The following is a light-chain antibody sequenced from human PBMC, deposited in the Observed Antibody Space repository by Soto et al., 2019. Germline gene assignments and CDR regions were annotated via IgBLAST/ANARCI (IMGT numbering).Light chain of an antibody. CDR1: QSVRSN. J-gene: IGKJ2*01. CDR3: QQYNNWPPYT. CDR2: GAS. V-gene: IGKV3-15*01. Sequence: EIVTTQSPATLSVSPGDTATLSCRASQSVRSNLAWYQQKPGQAPRLLIYGASTRATGIPARFSGSGSGTEFTLTISSLQSEDFAVYYCQQYNNWPPYTFGQGTKLEIK.